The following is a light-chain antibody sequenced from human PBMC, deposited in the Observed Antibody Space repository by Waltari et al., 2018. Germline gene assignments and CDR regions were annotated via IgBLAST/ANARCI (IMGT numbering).Light chain of an antibody. V-gene: IGLV2-8*01. J-gene: IGLJ2*01. CDR3: SSYAGSNNVV. CDR2: EVS. CDR1: RSDVGGYNY. Sequence: QSALTQPPSASGSPGQSVPISCTGTRSDVGGYNYVSWYQPHPGKAPKLMIYEVSKRPSGVPDRFSGSKSGNTASLTVSGLQAEDEADYYCSSYAGSNNVVFGGGTKLTVL.